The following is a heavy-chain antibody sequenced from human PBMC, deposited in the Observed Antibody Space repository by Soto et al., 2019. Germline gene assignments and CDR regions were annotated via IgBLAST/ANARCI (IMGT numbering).Heavy chain of an antibody. D-gene: IGHD1-1*01. CDR3: ARWSDNKVVDP. CDR1: GFIFRSHG. J-gene: IGHJ5*02. V-gene: IGHV3-33*01. CDR2: IWYDGSDK. Sequence: QVQLVESGGGVVQPGTSLRLSCAASGFIFRSHGMHWVRQAPGKGLEWLAVIWYDGSDKYYADSVKCRFTISRDNSKNTLYLQMNSLRVEDTAVYYCARWSDNKVVDPWGQGTVVTVSS.